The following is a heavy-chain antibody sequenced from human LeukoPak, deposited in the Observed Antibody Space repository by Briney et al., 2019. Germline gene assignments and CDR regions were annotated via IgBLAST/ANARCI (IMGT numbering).Heavy chain of an antibody. J-gene: IGHJ4*02. CDR2: IKVDGSES. CDR1: RFTFSTYW. D-gene: IGHD4-17*01. V-gene: IGHV3-7*01. CDR3: ATVRYGNYFDH. Sequence: GGSLRLSCEASRFTFSTYWMSWVRQAPGKGLEWVANIKVDGSESYYGDSVKGRFTISRDNAKNSLYLQMNSPRVEDTAVYYCATVRYGNYFDHWGQGTLVTASS.